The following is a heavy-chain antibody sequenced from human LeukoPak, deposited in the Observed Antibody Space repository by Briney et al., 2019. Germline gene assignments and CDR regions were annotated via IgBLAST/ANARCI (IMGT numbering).Heavy chain of an antibody. CDR3: AKDVLSGTYYYFDQ. CDR2: ISGSGSNT. CDR1: GFTFSSYA. J-gene: IGHJ4*02. Sequence: GGPLRHSCAASGFTFSSYAMNWVRQAPGKGLEWVSGISGSGSNTYYADSVMGRFTISRDNSKNTLYLQMNSLRAEDTAVYYCAKDVLSGTYYYFDQWGQGTLVTVSS. D-gene: IGHD1-26*01. V-gene: IGHV3-23*01.